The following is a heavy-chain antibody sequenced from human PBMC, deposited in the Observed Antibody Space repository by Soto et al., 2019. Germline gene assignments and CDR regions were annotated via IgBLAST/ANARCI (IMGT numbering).Heavy chain of an antibody. V-gene: IGHV3-30*18. D-gene: IGHD3-16*02. CDR1: GFTFSSYG. Sequence: ESGGGVVQPGRSLRLSCAASGFTFSSYGMHWVRQAPGKGLEWVAVISYDGSNKYYADSVKGRFTISRDNSKNTLYLQMNSLRAEDTAVYYCAKGGSYRYTRYYGMDVWGQGTTVTVSS. CDR2: ISYDGSNK. J-gene: IGHJ6*02. CDR3: AKGGSYRYTRYYGMDV.